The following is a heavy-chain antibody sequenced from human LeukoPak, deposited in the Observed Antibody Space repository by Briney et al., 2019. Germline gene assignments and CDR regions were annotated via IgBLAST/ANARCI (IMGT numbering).Heavy chain of an antibody. V-gene: IGHV1-2*02. J-gene: IGHJ4*02. CDR1: GYTFTGYY. Sequence: ASVKVSCKASGYTFTGYYMHWVRQAPGQELEWMGWIYPNNGGTNYAQKFQGRVTVSRDTSISTAYMELSRLRSDDTAVYHCAQIAAAGTGPFEYFDYWGRGTLVTVSS. CDR3: AQIAAAGTGPFEYFDY. CDR2: IYPNNGGT. D-gene: IGHD6-13*01.